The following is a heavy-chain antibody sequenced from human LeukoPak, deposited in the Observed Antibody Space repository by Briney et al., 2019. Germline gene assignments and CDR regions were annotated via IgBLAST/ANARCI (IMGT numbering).Heavy chain of an antibody. D-gene: IGHD4-17*01. CDR2: ISSSGSTI. V-gene: IGHV3-48*01. CDR3: AKGYDYGDYGFDY. J-gene: IGHJ4*02. CDR1: GFTFSDYW. Sequence: GGSLRLSCAASGFTFSDYWMHWVRQAPGKGLEWVSYISSSGSTIYYADSVKGRFTISRDNSKNTLYLQMNSLRAEDTAVYYCAKGYDYGDYGFDYWGQGTLVTVSS.